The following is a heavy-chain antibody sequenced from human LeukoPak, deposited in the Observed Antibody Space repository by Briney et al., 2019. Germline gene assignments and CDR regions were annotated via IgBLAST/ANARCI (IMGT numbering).Heavy chain of an antibody. J-gene: IGHJ6*02. CDR3: AREEDPLGGYYYGMDV. V-gene: IGHV4-59*01. CDR1: GGSISSYY. CDR2: IYYSGST. Sequence: SETLSLTCTVSGGSISSYYWSWIRQPPGKGLEWIGYIYYSGSTNYNPSLKSRVTISVDTSRNQFSLKLSSVTAADTAVYYCAREEDPLGGYYYGMDVWGQGTTVTVSS.